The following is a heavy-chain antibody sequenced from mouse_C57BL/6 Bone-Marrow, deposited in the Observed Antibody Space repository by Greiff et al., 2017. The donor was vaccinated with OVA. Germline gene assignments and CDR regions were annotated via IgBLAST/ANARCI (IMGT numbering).Heavy chain of an antibody. J-gene: IGHJ1*03. CDR2: LSPSDSDP. D-gene: IGHD1-1*01. CDR3: AREDYYGSSGYFDV. CDR1: GYTFTSYW. V-gene: IGHV1-52*01. Sequence: VQLQQPGAELVRPGSSVKLSCKASGYTFTSYWMHWVKQRPIQGLECLFPLSPSDSDPPSNQKFKDKATLTVDKSSSTAYMQLSSLTSEDSAVYYCAREDYYGSSGYFDVWGTGTTVTVSS.